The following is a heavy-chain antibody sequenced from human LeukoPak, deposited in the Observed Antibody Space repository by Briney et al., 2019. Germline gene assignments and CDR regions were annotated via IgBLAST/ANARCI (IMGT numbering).Heavy chain of an antibody. CDR1: GYTFTGYY. V-gene: IGHV1-2*02. CDR2: INPNSGNT. J-gene: IGHJ4*02. Sequence: ASVKVSCKASGYTFTGYYMHWVRQAPGQGLEWMGWINPNSGNTGYAQKFQGRVTMTRDTSISTAYMELSRLRSDDTAVYYCARGARGYSYGSRVVFSYWGQGTLVTVSS. D-gene: IGHD5-18*01. CDR3: ARGARGYSYGSRVVFSY.